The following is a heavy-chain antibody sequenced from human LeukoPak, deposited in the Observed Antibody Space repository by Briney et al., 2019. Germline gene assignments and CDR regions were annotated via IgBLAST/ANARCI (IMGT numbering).Heavy chain of an antibody. CDR3: AKGPRDDYGDVYDAFDI. J-gene: IGHJ3*02. CDR2: INNSGEKT. Sequence: GGSLRLSCAASGFTFSNYAVTWVRQAPGKGLEWVSVINNSGEKTYCADSVKGRFTISRDNSNNRLHLQMNNLRAEDTAVYYCAKGPRDDYGDVYDAFDIWGQGTMVTVSS. D-gene: IGHD4-17*01. CDR1: GFTFSNYA. V-gene: IGHV3-23*01.